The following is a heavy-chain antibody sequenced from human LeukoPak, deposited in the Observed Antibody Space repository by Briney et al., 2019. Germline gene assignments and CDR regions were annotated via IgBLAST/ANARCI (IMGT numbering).Heavy chain of an antibody. Sequence: ASVKVSCKASGYTFTSYYMHWVRQAPGQGLEWMGIINPSGGSTSYAQKFQGRVTVTRDTSTSTVYMELSSLRSEDTAVYYCARGIGYYDSSGPNWFDPWGQGTLVTVSS. V-gene: IGHV1-46*01. CDR3: ARGIGYYDSSGPNWFDP. D-gene: IGHD3-22*01. CDR1: GYTFTSYY. CDR2: INPSGGST. J-gene: IGHJ5*02.